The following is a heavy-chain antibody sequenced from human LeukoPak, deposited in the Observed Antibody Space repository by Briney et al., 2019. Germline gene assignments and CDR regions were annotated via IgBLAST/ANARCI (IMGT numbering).Heavy chain of an antibody. CDR3: ARDYGDGYKSKHYYYYGMDV. Sequence: GSLRLSCAASGFTLSSYSMNWVRQAPGKGLEWIGYIYYSGSTNYNPFLKSRVTISVDTSKNQFSLKLSSVTAADTAVYHCARDYGDGYKSKHYYYYGMDVWGQGTTVTVSS. V-gene: IGHV4-59*01. D-gene: IGHD5-24*01. CDR2: IYYSGST. J-gene: IGHJ6*02. CDR1: GFTLSSYS.